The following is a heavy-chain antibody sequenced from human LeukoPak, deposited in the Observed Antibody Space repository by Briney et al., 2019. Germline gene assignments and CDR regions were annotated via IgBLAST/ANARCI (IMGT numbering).Heavy chain of an antibody. J-gene: IGHJ6*02. D-gene: IGHD2-15*01. V-gene: IGHV1-69*10. CDR3: ARDLHCSGGSCFSRYYYYYGMDV. CDR1: GGTFSSYA. CDR2: ITPIFGIA. Sequence: ASVKVSCKASGGTFSSYAISWVRQAPGHGLEWMGRITPIFGIANYAQKFQGRVTITADKSTSTAYMELSSLRSEDTAVYYCARDLHCSGGSCFSRYYYYYGMDVWGQGTTVTVSS.